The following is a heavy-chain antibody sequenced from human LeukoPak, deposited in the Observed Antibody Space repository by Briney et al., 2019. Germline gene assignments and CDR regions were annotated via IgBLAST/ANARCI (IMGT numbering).Heavy chain of an antibody. V-gene: IGHV3-9*01. D-gene: IGHD6-19*01. Sequence: GGSLRLSCAASGFSFGDYVMHWVRQAPGKGLEWVSGISYNSGSEGYADSVKGRFTISRDNSKNTLYLQMNSLRAEDTAVYYCAKDLGWYHYYYYGMDVWGQGTTVTVSS. CDR2: ISYNSGSE. J-gene: IGHJ6*02. CDR1: GFSFGDYV. CDR3: AKDLGWYHYYYYGMDV.